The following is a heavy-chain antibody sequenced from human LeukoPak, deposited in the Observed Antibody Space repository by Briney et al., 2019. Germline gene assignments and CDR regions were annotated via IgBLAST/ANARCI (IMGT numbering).Heavy chain of an antibody. J-gene: IGHJ4*02. Sequence: GASVKVSCKASGYTFTGYYMHWVRQAPGQGLEWMGWISPNSGGTNYAQKFQGRVTMTRDTSISTAYMELSRLRSDDTAVYYCARANYGGNLGDYWGQGTLVTVSS. V-gene: IGHV1-2*02. D-gene: IGHD4-23*01. CDR3: ARANYGGNLGDY. CDR2: ISPNSGGT. CDR1: GYTFTGYY.